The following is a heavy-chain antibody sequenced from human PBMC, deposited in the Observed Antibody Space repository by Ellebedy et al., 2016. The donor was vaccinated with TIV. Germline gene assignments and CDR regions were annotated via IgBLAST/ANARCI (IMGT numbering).Heavy chain of an antibody. CDR2: INHRGST. CDR3: ARDGTSVAFDY. CDR1: GYSISSGYY. J-gene: IGHJ4*02. D-gene: IGHD1-7*01. V-gene: IGHV4-38-2*02. Sequence: MPGGSLRLSCTVPGYSISSGYYWGWFRQPPGKGLEWAGSINHRGSTYYNPSLKSRVTMSVDTSENQLSLRLTSVTAADTALYYCARDGTSVAFDYWGQGTLVTVSS.